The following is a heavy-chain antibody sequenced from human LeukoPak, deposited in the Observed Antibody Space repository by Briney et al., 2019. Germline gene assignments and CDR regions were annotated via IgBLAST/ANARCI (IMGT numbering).Heavy chain of an antibody. CDR3: ARGRHRRRPKDIVLAPAAGNSFDP. V-gene: IGHV4-34*01. D-gene: IGHD2-2*01. J-gene: IGHJ5*02. CDR1: GGSFTSIY. CDR2: INHSRGT. Sequence: SETLSLTCAVYGGSFTSIYWSWIRQPPGKGLEGIGEINHSRGTTSNPSLKIRFTMSVDTSKSQFSLKLSSVTAADTAVYYCARGRHRRRPKDIVLAPAAGNSFDPWGQGTLVTVSS.